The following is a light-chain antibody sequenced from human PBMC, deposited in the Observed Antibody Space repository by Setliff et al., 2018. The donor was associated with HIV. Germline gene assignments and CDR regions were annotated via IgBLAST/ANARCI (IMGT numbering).Light chain of an antibody. CDR3: QVWDSSSDHPYV. V-gene: IGLV3-21*04. CDR2: YDS. CDR1: NIGSKS. Sequence: SYELTQPHSVSVATGQTGPRITCGGNNIGSKSVHWYQQKPGQAPVLVIYYDSDRPSGIPERFSGSNSGNTATLTISRVEAGDEADYYCQVWDSSSDHPYVFGTGTKATVL. J-gene: IGLJ1*01.